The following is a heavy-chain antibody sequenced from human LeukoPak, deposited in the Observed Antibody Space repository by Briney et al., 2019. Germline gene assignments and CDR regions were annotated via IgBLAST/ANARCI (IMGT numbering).Heavy chain of an antibody. V-gene: IGHV3-23*01. J-gene: IGHJ4*02. D-gene: IGHD5-18*01. CDR3: AKDGGYSYGYSYFDY. Sequence: PGGSLRLSCAASGFTFSSYAMSWVRQAPGKGLEWVSTISGSGGSTYYADSVKGRFTISRDNSKNTLCLQMNSLRAEDTAVYYCAKDGGYSYGYSYFDYWGQGTLVTVSS. CDR1: GFTFSSYA. CDR2: ISGSGGST.